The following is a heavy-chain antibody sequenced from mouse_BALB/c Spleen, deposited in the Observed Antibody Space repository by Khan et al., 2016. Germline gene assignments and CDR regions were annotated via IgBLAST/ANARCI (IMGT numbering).Heavy chain of an antibody. CDR1: GYSFTGYT. CDR2: INPNNGGT. CDR3: ARSGYDSSWFAY. Sequence: VRLQQSGPELVKPGASMKISCKTSGYSFTGYTMNWVKQSHGKNLDWIGLINPNNGGTIYNQKFKDKATLTVDKSSSTAYMDLLSLTSEDSAVYYCARSGYDSSWFAYGGQGTLVTVSA. V-gene: IGHV1-18*01. J-gene: IGHJ3*01. D-gene: IGHD2-4*01.